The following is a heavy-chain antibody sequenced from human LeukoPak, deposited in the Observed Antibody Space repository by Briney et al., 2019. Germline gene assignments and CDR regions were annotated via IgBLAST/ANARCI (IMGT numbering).Heavy chain of an antibody. V-gene: IGHV1-2*02. J-gene: IGHJ5*02. Sequence: ASVKVSCKASGYTFTAYYMHWVRQAPGQGLEWMGWINPHSGDTHYAQNFQGRVTMTRDTSISTAYMELSRLSSDDTAVYYCARQGSGFVSGVYWKRFDPWGQGSLVTVSS. CDR3: ARQGSGFVSGVYWKRFDP. D-gene: IGHD3-22*01. CDR2: INPHSGDT. CDR1: GYTFTAYY.